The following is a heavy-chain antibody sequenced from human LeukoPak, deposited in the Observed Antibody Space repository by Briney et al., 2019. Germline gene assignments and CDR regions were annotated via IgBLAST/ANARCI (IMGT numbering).Heavy chain of an antibody. CDR2: ISSDSRTI. Sequence: GGSLRLSCAASGFTFGRYSMNWVRQAPGKGLGWVSYISSDSRTIYYADSVKGRFTISRDNAKNSLYLQIKSLRDEDTAVYYCARDWGRSGYPIDYWGQGTLVTVSS. CDR1: GFTFGRYS. V-gene: IGHV3-48*02. CDR3: ARDWGRSGYPIDY. D-gene: IGHD3-22*01. J-gene: IGHJ4*02.